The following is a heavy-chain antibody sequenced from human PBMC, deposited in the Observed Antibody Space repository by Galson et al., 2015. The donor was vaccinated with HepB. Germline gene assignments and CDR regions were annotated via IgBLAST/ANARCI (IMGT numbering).Heavy chain of an antibody. Sequence: SLRLSCAASGFTFSSYSVNLVRQAPGKGLEWVSFISSSGSYTYYADSMRGRFTISRDNAKNSLYLQMNSLRAEDTAVYYCATDRERDGNNAGFDYWGQGTLVIVSS. CDR2: ISSSGSYT. J-gene: IGHJ4*02. CDR3: ATDRERDGNNAGFDY. D-gene: IGHD5-24*01. CDR1: GFTFSSYS. V-gene: IGHV3-21*01.